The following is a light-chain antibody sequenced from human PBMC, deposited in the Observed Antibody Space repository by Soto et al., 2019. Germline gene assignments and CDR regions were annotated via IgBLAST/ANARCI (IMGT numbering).Light chain of an antibody. CDR2: KAS. CDR1: QSISSW. CDR3: QQYNSYPWT. J-gene: IGKJ1*01. Sequence: DIQMTQSPSTLSASVGDRVTITCRASQSISSWLAWYQQKPGKAPKLLIYKASSLESGVPSRFSGSGSGTEVTLTISRLQPDEFSTYYCQQYNSYPWTFGQGTKVEIK. V-gene: IGKV1-5*03.